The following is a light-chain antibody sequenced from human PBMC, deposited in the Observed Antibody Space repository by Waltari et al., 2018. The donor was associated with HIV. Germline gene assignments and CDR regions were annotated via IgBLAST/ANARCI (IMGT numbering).Light chain of an antibody. Sequence: QSVLTQPPSASGTPGQRLTISCSGGSSNIGSNSVHWYQQLPGTAPTLLLYITNERPSRVPDRVRGSKSGTSASLAISGLQSEDEADYDCATWDDTRNGVIFGGGTKLTVL. J-gene: IGLJ2*01. CDR3: ATWDDTRNGVI. V-gene: IGLV1-44*01. CDR2: ITN. CDR1: SSNIGSNS.